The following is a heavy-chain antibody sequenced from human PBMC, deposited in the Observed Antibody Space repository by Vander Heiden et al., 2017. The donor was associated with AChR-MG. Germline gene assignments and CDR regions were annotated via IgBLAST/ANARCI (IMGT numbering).Heavy chain of an antibody. CDR1: GVTSNTYA. CDR2: VRASGSGT. D-gene: IGHD1-26*01. CDR3: AKVLRTGGAYYGMDV. J-gene: IGHJ6*02. Sequence: EVQVLESGAGLVQPGGSVRRSCAASGVTSNTYARIWCRPAPAKGPEWVPGVRASGSGTYYADAVKGRFTVSRDNSKNTLSLEMGSLRADDTAVYYCAKVLRTGGAYYGMDVWGQGTVVTVSS. V-gene: IGHV3-23*01.